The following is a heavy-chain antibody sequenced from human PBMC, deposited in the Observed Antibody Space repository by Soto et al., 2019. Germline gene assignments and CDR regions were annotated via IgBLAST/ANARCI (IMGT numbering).Heavy chain of an antibody. J-gene: IGHJ6*02. CDR2: IYYSGST. Sequence: SETLSLTCTVSGGSINSSSYYWGWIRQPPGKGLEWIGSIYYSGSTYYNPSLKSRVTISVDTSRNQFSLKLSSVTAADTAVYYCAKQIAVAGPGGYYYGMDVWGQGTTVTVSS. CDR1: GGSINSSSYY. CDR3: AKQIAVAGPGGYYYGMDV. V-gene: IGHV4-39*01. D-gene: IGHD6-19*01.